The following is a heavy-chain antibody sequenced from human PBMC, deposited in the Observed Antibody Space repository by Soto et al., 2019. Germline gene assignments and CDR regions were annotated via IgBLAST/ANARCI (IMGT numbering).Heavy chain of an antibody. V-gene: IGHV4-30-4*01. D-gene: IGHD2-21*02. CDR1: GGSISSGDYY. CDR3: ASLVVTAHNWFDP. J-gene: IGHJ5*02. Sequence: TLSLTCTVSGGSISSGDYYWSWIRQPPGKGLEWIGYIYYSGSTYYNPSLKSRVTISVDTSKNQFSLKLSSVTAADTAVYYCASLVVTAHNWFDPWGQGTLVTVSS. CDR2: IYYSGST.